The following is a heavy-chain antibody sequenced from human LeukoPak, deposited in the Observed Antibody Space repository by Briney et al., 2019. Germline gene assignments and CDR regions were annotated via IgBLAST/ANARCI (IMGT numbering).Heavy chain of an antibody. J-gene: IGHJ4*02. V-gene: IGHV3-9*01. CDR2: ISWNGDDM. D-gene: IGHD1-26*01. CDR1: KFTFNHYA. Sequence: GGSLRLSCAASKFTFNHYAMHWVRHTPAKGLEGVSGISWNGDDMDYADSVKGRFTISRDNAKDSVYLQMNSLRAEDTALYYCVKDVSGTLEYYFDMWGQGTPVIVSA. CDR3: VKDVSGTLEYYFDM.